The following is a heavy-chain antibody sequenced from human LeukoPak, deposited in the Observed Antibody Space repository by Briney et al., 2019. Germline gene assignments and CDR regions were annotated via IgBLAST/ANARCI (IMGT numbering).Heavy chain of an antibody. CDR1: GFTFSSYG. V-gene: IGHV3-30*18. CDR3: AKDVERLDYFDY. CDR2: MSYVGTNK. D-gene: IGHD3-9*01. J-gene: IGHJ4*02. Sequence: QPGRSLRLSCAASGFTFSSYGMHWVRQAPGKGLEWVAVMSYVGTNKYYADSVKGRFTISRDNSKNTLYLQMNSLRAEDTAVYYCAKDVERLDYFDYWGQGTLVTVSS.